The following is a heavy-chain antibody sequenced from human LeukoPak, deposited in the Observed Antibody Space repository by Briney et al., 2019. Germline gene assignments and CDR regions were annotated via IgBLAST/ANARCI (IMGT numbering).Heavy chain of an antibody. CDR2: GYHNGES. Sequence: SETLSLTCTVSGYSITTNYYWAWIRQSPGTGLEWSGRGYHNGESYYNPSLKSRVIISFHTSKNEFSLRLTSVTAADTAVYYCVTPRSWELSDMAVWGKGTTVIVSS. CDR1: GYSITTNYY. CDR3: VTPRSWELSDMAV. D-gene: IGHD1-26*01. J-gene: IGHJ6*03. V-gene: IGHV4-38-2*02.